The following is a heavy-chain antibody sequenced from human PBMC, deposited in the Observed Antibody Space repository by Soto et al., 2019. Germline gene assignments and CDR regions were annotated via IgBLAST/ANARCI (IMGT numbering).Heavy chain of an antibody. D-gene: IGHD3-22*01. CDR3: AREVRMEVHDSSGPGFDP. Sequence: SDTLSLTCTVSGGSISSYYLSWIRQPPGKGLEWIGYIYYSGSTNYNPSLKGRVTISVDTSKNQFSLKLSSVTAADTAVYYCAREVRMEVHDSSGPGFDPWGQGTLVTVSS. CDR1: GGSISSYY. V-gene: IGHV4-59*01. J-gene: IGHJ5*02. CDR2: IYYSGST.